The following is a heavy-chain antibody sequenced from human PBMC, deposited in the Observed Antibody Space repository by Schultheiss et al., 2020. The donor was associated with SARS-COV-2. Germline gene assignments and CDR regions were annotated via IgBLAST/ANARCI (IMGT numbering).Heavy chain of an antibody. CDR1: GGSFSGYY. Sequence: GSLRLSCAVYGGSFSGYYWSWIRQPPGKGLEWIGEINHSGSTNYNPSLKSRVTISVDTSKNQFSLKLSSVTAADTAVYYCARDRGPRRYWFDPWGQGTLVTVSS. V-gene: IGHV4-34*01. J-gene: IGHJ5*02. CDR2: INHSGST. D-gene: IGHD5-24*01. CDR3: ARDRGPRRYWFDP.